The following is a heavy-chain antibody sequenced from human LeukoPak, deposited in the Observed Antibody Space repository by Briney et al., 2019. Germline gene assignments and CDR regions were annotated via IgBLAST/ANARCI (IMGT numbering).Heavy chain of an antibody. Sequence: GASVKVSCKASGYTFTSYGISWVRQAPGQGLEWMGWISAYNGNTNYAQKLQGRVTMTTDTSTSTAYMELRSLRSDDTAVYYCARDHFYGDYVSPPYFDYWGQGTLVTVSS. CDR2: ISAYNGNT. D-gene: IGHD4-17*01. J-gene: IGHJ4*02. V-gene: IGHV1-18*01. CDR3: ARDHFYGDYVSPPYFDY. CDR1: GYTFTSYG.